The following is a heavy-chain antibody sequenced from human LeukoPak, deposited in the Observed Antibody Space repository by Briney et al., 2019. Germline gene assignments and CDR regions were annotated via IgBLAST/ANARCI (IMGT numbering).Heavy chain of an antibody. CDR2: IKQDGSDI. J-gene: IGHJ4*02. Sequence: GGSLRLSCAASGFTFSSYAMSWVRQVPGKGLEWVANIKQDGSDIYYVDSVKGRFTISRDNAKNSLYLQMNSLRAEDTAVYYCAVFRMDYDTSGSSSYFDYWGQGTLVTVSS. D-gene: IGHD3-22*01. CDR1: GFTFSSYA. CDR3: AVFRMDYDTSGSSSYFDY. V-gene: IGHV3-7*01.